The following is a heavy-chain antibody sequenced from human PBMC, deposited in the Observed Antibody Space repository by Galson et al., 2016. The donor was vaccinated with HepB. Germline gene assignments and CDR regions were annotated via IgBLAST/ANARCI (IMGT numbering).Heavy chain of an antibody. D-gene: IGHD6-6*01. CDR1: GYTFTSYG. J-gene: IGHJ6*02. Sequence: SVKVSCKASGYTFTSYGISWVRQAPGQGFEWMGWISAYSGNTNYAQKLQGRVTLTTDTSTSTAYMELRSLRSDDTAVYYCAREYRRSSRVYHDYGLDVWGQRTTVSVSS. CDR3: AREYRRSSRVYHDYGLDV. CDR2: ISAYSGNT. V-gene: IGHV1-18*01.